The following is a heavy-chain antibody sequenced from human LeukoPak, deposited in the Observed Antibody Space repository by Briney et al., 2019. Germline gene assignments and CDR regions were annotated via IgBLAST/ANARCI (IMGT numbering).Heavy chain of an antibody. Sequence: GGSLRLSCAASGFTFSSYSMNWVRQAPGKGLEWVSSISSSSSYIYYADSVKGRFAISRDNAKNSLYLQMNSLRAEDTAVYYCARDPPATGTTGFDYWGQGTLVTVSS. CDR2: ISSSSSYI. D-gene: IGHD1-1*01. CDR3: ARDPPATGTTGFDY. CDR1: GFTFSSYS. V-gene: IGHV3-21*01. J-gene: IGHJ4*02.